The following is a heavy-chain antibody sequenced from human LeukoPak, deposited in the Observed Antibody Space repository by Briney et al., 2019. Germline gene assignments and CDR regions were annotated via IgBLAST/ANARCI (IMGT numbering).Heavy chain of an antibody. J-gene: IGHJ3*02. CDR1: GFTFSSYS. Sequence: PGGSLRLSCAASGFTFSSYSMNWVRQAPGKGLEWVSSISSSSSYIYYADSVKGRFTISRDNAKNTLSLQMNRLRAEDTAVYYCATNVHGGDGNIRIQGLGGFDMWGQGTMVTVSS. CDR2: ISSSSSYI. V-gene: IGHV3-21*04. D-gene: IGHD5-24*01. CDR3: ATNVHGGDGNIRIQGLGGFDM.